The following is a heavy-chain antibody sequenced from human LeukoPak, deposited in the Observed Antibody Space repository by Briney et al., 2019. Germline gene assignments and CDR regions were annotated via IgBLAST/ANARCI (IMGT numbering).Heavy chain of an antibody. V-gene: IGHV3-74*01. J-gene: IGHJ4*02. CDR1: GFTFSSYW. D-gene: IGHD2-2*02. CDR2: TNSDGRDT. CDR3: TRGGRGYTFDY. Sequence: GGSLRLSCAASGFTFSSYWMLWVRQAPGKGPEWVSRTNSDGRDTTYADSVKGRFTISRDNAKNTLYLQMNSLRAEDTAVYYCTRGGRGYTFDYWGQGTLVTVSS.